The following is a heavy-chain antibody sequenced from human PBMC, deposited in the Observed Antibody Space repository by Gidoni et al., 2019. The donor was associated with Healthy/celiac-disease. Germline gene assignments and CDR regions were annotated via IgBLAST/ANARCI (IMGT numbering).Heavy chain of an antibody. CDR1: GGSISSGGYY. V-gene: IGHV4-31*03. CDR2: IYYSGST. D-gene: IGHD3-10*01. CDR3: ARQPLWFGDPNYYGMDV. Sequence: QVQLQESGPGLVKPSQTLSLTCTVSGGSISSGGYYWSWIRQHPGKGLAWIGYIYYSGSTYYNPSLKSRVTISVDTSKNQFSLKLSSVTAADTAVYYCARQPLWFGDPNYYGMDVWGQGTTVTVSS. J-gene: IGHJ6*02.